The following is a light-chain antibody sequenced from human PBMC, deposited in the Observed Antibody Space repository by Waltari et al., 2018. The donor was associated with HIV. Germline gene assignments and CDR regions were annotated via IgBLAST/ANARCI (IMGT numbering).Light chain of an antibody. CDR1: SSDVDAYHS. Sequence: QSALTQPPAASGSPGQSVTISCTGTSSDVDAYHSVSWYQQPPGKAPKLLISEVTKRPSGVPDRFSGSKSGNTASLTVSGLQAEDEADFYCSSYAGSNNVVFGGGTKLTVL. CDR3: SSYAGSNNVV. CDR2: EVT. J-gene: IGLJ2*01. V-gene: IGLV2-8*01.